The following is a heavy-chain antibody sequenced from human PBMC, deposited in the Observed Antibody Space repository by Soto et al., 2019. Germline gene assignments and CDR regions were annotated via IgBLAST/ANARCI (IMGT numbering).Heavy chain of an antibody. CDR3: ARQLGYCSGGTCFEFDY. D-gene: IGHD2-15*01. Sequence: QVQVVESGGGLVKPGGSLRLSCAASGFTFSDYYMSWIRQAPGKGLEWISYISSSGKTMYYANSVKGRSTISMDNAKNSLYLQMNSLRAEDTAVYYCARQLGYCSGGTCFEFDYLGHGTLVTVSS. V-gene: IGHV3-11*01. J-gene: IGHJ4*01. CDR2: ISSSGKTM. CDR1: GFTFSDYY.